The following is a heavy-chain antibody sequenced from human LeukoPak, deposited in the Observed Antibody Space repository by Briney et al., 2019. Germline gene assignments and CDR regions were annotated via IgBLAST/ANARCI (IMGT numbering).Heavy chain of an antibody. Sequence: ASVKVSCKASGGTFSSYASSWVRQAPGQGLEWMGGVIPIIGTANYAQKFQGRVTITADKSTSTAYMELSSLRSEDTAVYYCAREGNYGSGSYYPAPFDYWGQGTLVTVSS. J-gene: IGHJ4*02. D-gene: IGHD3-10*01. CDR2: VIPIIGTA. V-gene: IGHV1-69*06. CDR3: AREGNYGSGSYYPAPFDY. CDR1: GGTFSSYA.